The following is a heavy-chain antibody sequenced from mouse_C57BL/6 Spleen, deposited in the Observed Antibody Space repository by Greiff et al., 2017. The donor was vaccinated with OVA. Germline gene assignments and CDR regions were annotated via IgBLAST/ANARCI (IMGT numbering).Heavy chain of an antibody. D-gene: IGHD2-1*01. CDR1: GYTFTDYY. CDR3: ARGGISMVPPYYAMDY. J-gene: IGHJ4*01. Sequence: QVQLQQSGAELVRPGASVKLSCKASGYTFTDYYINWVKQRPGQGLEWIARIYPGSGNTYYNEKFKGKATLTAEKSSSTAYMQLSSLTSEDSAVYFCARGGISMVPPYYAMDYWGQGTSVTVSS. CDR2: IYPGSGNT. V-gene: IGHV1-76*01.